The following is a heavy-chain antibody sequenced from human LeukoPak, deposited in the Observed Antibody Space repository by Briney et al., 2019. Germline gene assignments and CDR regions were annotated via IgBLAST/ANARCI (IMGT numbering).Heavy chain of an antibody. Sequence: GRSLTLSCAASGFTFSSYGMHWVRQAPGKGMEWVAVISYDGSNKYYADSVKGRFTISRDNSKNTLYLQMNSLRAENTAVYYCAKDGDSYYFDYWGQGTLVTVSS. J-gene: IGHJ4*02. D-gene: IGHD7-27*01. CDR1: GFTFSSYG. CDR3: AKDGDSYYFDY. CDR2: ISYDGSNK. V-gene: IGHV3-30*18.